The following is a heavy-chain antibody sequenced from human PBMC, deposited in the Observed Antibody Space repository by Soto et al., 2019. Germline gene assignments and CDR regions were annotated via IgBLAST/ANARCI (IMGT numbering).Heavy chain of an antibody. CDR3: ARDPMGRYYGSGSYYFDY. V-gene: IGHV3-30-3*01. J-gene: IGHJ4*02. Sequence: QVQLVESGGGVVQPGRSLRLSCAASGFTFSSYAMHWVRQAPGKGLEWVAVISYDGSNKYYADSVKRRFTISRDNSKNTLYLQMNSLRAEDTAVYYCARDPMGRYYGSGSYYFDYWGQGTLVTVSS. CDR2: ISYDGSNK. CDR1: GFTFSSYA. D-gene: IGHD3-10*01.